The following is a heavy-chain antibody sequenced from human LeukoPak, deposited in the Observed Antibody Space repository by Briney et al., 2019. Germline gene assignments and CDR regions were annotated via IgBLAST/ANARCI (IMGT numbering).Heavy chain of an antibody. CDR1: GGSFSGYY. CDR3: STQWLVSDAFDI. D-gene: IGHD6-19*01. V-gene: IGHV4-34*01. J-gene: IGHJ3*02. Sequence: SETLSLTCAVYGGSFSGYYWSWIRQPPGKGLEWIGEINHSGNTNYNPSLKSRVTISVDTSQNQFPLKLSSVTAADTAVYYCSTQWLVSDAFDIWGQGTMVTVSS. CDR2: INHSGNT.